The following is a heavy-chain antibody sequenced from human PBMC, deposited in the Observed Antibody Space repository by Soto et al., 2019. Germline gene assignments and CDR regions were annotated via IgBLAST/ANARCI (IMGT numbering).Heavy chain of an antibody. CDR1: GFTFSSYA. D-gene: IGHD5-12*01. CDR3: AKTGRDLYSGYDAEWYYYYMDV. CDR2: ISGSGGST. V-gene: IGHV3-23*01. Sequence: GGSLRLSCAASGFTFSSYAMSWVRQAPGKGLEWVSAISGSGGSTYYADSVKGRFTISRDNSKNTLYLQINSLRAEDTAVYYCAKTGRDLYSGYDAEWYYYYMDVWGKGTTVTVSS. J-gene: IGHJ6*03.